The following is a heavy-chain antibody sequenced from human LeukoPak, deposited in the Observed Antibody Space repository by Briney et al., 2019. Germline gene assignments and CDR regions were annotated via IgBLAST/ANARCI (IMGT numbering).Heavy chain of an antibody. Sequence: PSETLSLTCTISGASISSHYWSWIRQPPGKELEWIGYIDNGGSPKYSPSLRSRVTMSVVTSKNQFSLKLNSVTAADTAVYYCARDQGRVANDYYFGSWGQGTLVTVSS. CDR1: GASISSHY. CDR3: ARDQGRVANDYYFGS. CDR2: IDNGGSP. J-gene: IGHJ4*02. D-gene: IGHD4/OR15-4a*01. V-gene: IGHV4-59*11.